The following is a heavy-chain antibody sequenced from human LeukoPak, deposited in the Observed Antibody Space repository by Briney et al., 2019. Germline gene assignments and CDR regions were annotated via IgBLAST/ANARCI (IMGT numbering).Heavy chain of an antibody. CDR1: GSTGTNYI. D-gene: IGHD1-26*01. CDR2: ISAYNGNP. V-gene: IGHV1-18*01. CDR3: ARGGTYFRFDP. Sequence: ASVKVSCTASGSTGTNYIISWGRQAPGQGLEWMGWISAYNGNPNYAHKLQGRVTMTTDPSTATAYMELRSLRSDDTAVYYCARGGTYFRFDPWGQGTLVTVSS. J-gene: IGHJ5*02.